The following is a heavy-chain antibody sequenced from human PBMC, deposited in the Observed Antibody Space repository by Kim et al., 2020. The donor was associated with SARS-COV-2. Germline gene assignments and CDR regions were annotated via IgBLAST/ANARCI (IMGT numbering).Heavy chain of an antibody. CDR3: ARVTDIVVVPAAKDYYYYGMDV. V-gene: IGHV1-69*13. CDR2: IIPIFGTA. D-gene: IGHD2-2*01. CDR1: GGTFSSYA. Sequence: SVKVSCKASGGTFSSYAISWVRQAPGQGLEWMGGIIPIFGTANYAQKFQGRVTITADESTSTAYMELSSLRSEDTAVYYCARVTDIVVVPAAKDYYYYGMDVWGQGTTVTVSS. J-gene: IGHJ6*02.